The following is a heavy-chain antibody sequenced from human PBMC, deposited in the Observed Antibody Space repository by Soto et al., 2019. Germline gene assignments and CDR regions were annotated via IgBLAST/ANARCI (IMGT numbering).Heavy chain of an antibody. CDR1: GFTFSSYC. J-gene: IGHJ4*02. CDR3: AKSQTTIVVVMPDY. D-gene: IGHD3-22*01. Sequence: LRLSCAASGFTFSSYCMHRVRQAPGKGLEWVAVISYDGSNKYYADSVKGRFTISRDNSKNTLYLQMNSLRAEDTAVYYCAKSQTTIVVVMPDYWGQGTLVTVSS. V-gene: IGHV3-30*18. CDR2: ISYDGSNK.